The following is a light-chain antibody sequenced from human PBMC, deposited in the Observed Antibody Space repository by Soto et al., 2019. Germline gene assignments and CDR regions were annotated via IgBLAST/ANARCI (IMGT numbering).Light chain of an antibody. CDR3: QKYNNWPLT. J-gene: IGKJ4*01. V-gene: IGKV3-15*01. CDR2: GAS. Sequence: EVVMTQSPATLSVSPGERATLSCRASQSVSSLLAWYQQKPGQAPRLLIYGASTMATGIPDRFSASGSGTEFALTISSLQSGDFAVYYCQKYNNWPLTFGGGTKVEIK. CDR1: QSVSSL.